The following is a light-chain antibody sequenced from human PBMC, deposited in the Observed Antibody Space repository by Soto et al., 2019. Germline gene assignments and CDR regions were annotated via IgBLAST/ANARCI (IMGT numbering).Light chain of an antibody. J-gene: IGKJ3*01. V-gene: IGKV1-5*03. CDR3: QQYSTYPFT. CDR1: QSISSW. CDR2: KAS. Sequence: DIQMTQSPSTQSASVGDRVTIACRASQSISSWLAWYQQKPGKAPKLLIYKASSLESGVPSRFSGSGSVTEFTLAISGLQPDDLATYYCQQYSTYPFTFGPGTKVEIK.